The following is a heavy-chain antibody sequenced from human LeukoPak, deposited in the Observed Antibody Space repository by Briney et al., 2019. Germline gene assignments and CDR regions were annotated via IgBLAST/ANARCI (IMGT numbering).Heavy chain of an antibody. CDR1: GFTFSSYS. CDR3: ARNQYYDILTDPYYYGMDV. D-gene: IGHD3-9*01. V-gene: IGHV3-48*01. Sequence: GGSLRLSCAASGFTFSSYSMNWVRQAPGKGLEWVSYISSSSSTIYYADSVKGRFTISRDNVKNSLYLQMNSLRAEDTAVYYCARNQYYDILTDPYYYGMDVWGQGTTVTVSS. J-gene: IGHJ6*02. CDR2: ISSSSSTI.